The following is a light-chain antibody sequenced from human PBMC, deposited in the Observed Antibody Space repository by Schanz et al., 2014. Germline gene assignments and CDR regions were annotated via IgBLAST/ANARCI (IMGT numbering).Light chain of an antibody. CDR3: SSYTSSSTLCV. Sequence: QSALTQPPSASGSPGQSVTISCTGTSSDIGGYNYVSWYQQHPGKAPKILIYEVSKRPSGVPDRFSGSKSGNTASLTISGLQAEDEADYYCSSYTSSSTLCVFGTGTKLTVL. CDR2: EVS. V-gene: IGLV2-8*01. CDR1: SSDIGGYNY. J-gene: IGLJ1*01.